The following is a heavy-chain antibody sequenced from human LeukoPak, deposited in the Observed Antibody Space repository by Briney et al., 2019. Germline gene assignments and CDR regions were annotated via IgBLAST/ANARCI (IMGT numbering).Heavy chain of an antibody. CDR1: GGSFSGYY. CDR3: ARRLDSSGYYGYYYFYY. V-gene: IGHV4-34*01. CDR2: INHSGST. D-gene: IGHD3-22*01. J-gene: IGHJ4*02. Sequence: PSETLSLTCAVYGGSFSGYYWSWIRQPPGKGLEWIGEINHSGSTNYNPSLKSRVTISVDTSKNQFSLKLSSVTAADTAVYYCARRLDSSGYYGYYYFYYWGQGTLVTASS.